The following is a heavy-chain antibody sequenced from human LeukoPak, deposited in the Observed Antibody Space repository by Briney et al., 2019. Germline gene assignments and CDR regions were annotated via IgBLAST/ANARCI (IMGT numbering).Heavy chain of an antibody. CDR1: GGSISSSNW. V-gene: IGHV4-4*02. Sequence: SGTLSLTCAVSGGSISSSNWWSWVRQPPGKGLEWIGEIYHSGSTNYSPSLKSRVTISVDKSKNQFSLKLSSVTAADTAVYYCAIPPYCSSTSCRDCWGQGTLVTVSS. J-gene: IGHJ4*02. CDR2: IYHSGST. CDR3: AIPPYCSSTSCRDC. D-gene: IGHD2-2*01.